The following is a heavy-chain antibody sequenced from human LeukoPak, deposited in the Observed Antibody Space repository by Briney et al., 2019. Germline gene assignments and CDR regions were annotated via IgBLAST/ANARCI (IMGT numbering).Heavy chain of an antibody. CDR3: ARWQPPTYWAFDI. J-gene: IGHJ3*02. CDR2: ISSSSSYI. CDR1: GFTFSSYS. Sequence: GGSLRLSCAASGFTFSSYSMNWVRQAPGKGLEWVSSISSSSSYIYYADSVKGRFTISRDNAKNSLYLQMNSLRAEDTAVYYCARWQPPTYWAFDIWGQGTMVTVSS. V-gene: IGHV3-21*01. D-gene: IGHD1-14*01.